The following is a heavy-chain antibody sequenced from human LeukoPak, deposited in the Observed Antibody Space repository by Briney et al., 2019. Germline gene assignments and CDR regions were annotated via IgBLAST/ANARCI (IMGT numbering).Heavy chain of an antibody. CDR3: ARDGKNGMDV. CDR2: ISGSGGNT. CDR1: GFTFSSYA. V-gene: IGHV3-23*01. Sequence: GGSLRLSCAASGFTFSSYAMSWVRQAPGKGLEWVSAISGSGGNTYYADSVKGRFTISRDNAKNSLYLQMNSLRAEDTAVYYCARDGKNGMDVWGQGTTVTVSS. J-gene: IGHJ6*02. D-gene: IGHD4-23*01.